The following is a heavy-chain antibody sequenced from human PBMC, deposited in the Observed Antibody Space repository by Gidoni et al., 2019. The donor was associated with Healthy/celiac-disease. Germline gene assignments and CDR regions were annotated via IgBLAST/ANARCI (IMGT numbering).Heavy chain of an antibody. V-gene: IGHV1-46*01. J-gene: IGHJ4*02. CDR1: GYTFTSYY. D-gene: IGHD2-21*02. CDR3: ARGDCGGDCYSQHYFDY. Sequence: QVQLVQSGAEGKQPGASVQVYCKASGYTFTSYYMHWVRQAPGQGLEWMGIINPSGGSTSYAHKFQGRVTMTRDTSTSTVYMELSSLRSEDTAVYYCARGDCGGDCYSQHYFDYWGQGTLVTVSS. CDR2: INPSGGST.